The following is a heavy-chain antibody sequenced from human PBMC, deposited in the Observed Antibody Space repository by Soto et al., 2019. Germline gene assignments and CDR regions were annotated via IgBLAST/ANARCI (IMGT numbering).Heavy chain of an antibody. Sequence: ASVKVSCKASGYTFTGYYMHWVRQAPGQGLEWMGWINPNSGGTNYAQKFQGWVTMTRDTSISTAYMELSRLRSDDTAVYYCARDMLRDDYRGAFDIWGQGTMVTVSS. J-gene: IGHJ3*02. V-gene: IGHV1-2*04. CDR3: ARDMLRDDYRGAFDI. CDR2: INPNSGGT. CDR1: GYTFTGYY. D-gene: IGHD3-16*01.